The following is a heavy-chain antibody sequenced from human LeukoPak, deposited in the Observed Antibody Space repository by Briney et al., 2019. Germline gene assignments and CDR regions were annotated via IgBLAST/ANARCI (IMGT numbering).Heavy chain of an antibody. CDR1: GGSFSGYY. CDR3: ARHSSSWYRRFDY. Sequence: SETLSLTCAVYGGSFSGYYWSWIRQPPGKGLEWIGEINHSGSTNYNPPPKSRVTISVDTSKNQFSLKLSSVTAADTAVYYCARHSSSWYRRFDYWGQGTLVTVSS. J-gene: IGHJ4*02. D-gene: IGHD6-13*01. V-gene: IGHV4-34*01. CDR2: INHSGST.